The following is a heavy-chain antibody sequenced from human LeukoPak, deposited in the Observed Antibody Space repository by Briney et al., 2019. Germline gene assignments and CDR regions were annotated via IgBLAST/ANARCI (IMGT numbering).Heavy chain of an antibody. V-gene: IGHV3-23*01. CDR1: GFTFSSYA. Sequence: PGGSLRLSCAASGFTFSSYAMGWVRQAPGKGLEWVSTIGGSGDGTYYADSVKGRFTISRDNSKNTLSLQMNSLRAEDTAVYYCAKRYYYDTSGNPGGLDPWGQGTVVTVSS. CDR3: AKRYYYDTSGNPGGLDP. CDR2: IGGSGDGT. D-gene: IGHD3-22*01. J-gene: IGHJ5*02.